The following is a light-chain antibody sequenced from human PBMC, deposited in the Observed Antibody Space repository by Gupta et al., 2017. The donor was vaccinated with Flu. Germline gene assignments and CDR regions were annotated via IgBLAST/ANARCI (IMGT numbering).Light chain of an antibody. CDR1: SSNIENHY. Sequence: SVLTQPLSASAAPGQKVTISCSRSSSNIENHYVSSYQQLPETAPKRSIEENNKRPSGITGRFACYKADTYANTGSSGLQAVEEDYYSGAKWDSSLSAWVFGGGTKLTVL. V-gene: IGLV1-51*01. CDR2: ENN. CDR3: AKWDSSLSAWV. J-gene: IGLJ3*02.